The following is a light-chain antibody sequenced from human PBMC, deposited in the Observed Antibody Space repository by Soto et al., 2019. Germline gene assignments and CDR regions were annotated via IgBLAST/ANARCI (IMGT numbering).Light chain of an antibody. CDR2: DAS. CDR3: QQRGGWPLT. J-gene: IGKJ4*01. Sequence: EIVLTQSPATLSLSPGERAALSCRASQGVGRFLAWYQQKPGQAPRLLIYDASNRATGIPARFSGSGSGTDFTLAINNLEPEDFVVYYCQQRGGWPLTFGGGTKVEI. V-gene: IGKV3-11*01. CDR1: QGVGRF.